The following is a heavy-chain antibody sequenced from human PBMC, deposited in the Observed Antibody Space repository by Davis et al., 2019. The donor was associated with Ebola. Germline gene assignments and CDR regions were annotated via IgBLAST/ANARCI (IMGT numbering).Heavy chain of an antibody. CDR1: GLSVNSNY. CDR2: IHSTGTT. J-gene: IGHJ4*02. Sequence: GSLRLSCAVSGLSVNSNYINWVRQSPGKGLEWVSVIHSTGTTYYADSVKGRFTISRDDFANTIYLQMDNLRAEDTAIYYCARFDYWGQGTLVTVSS. V-gene: IGHV3-66*01. CDR3: ARFDY.